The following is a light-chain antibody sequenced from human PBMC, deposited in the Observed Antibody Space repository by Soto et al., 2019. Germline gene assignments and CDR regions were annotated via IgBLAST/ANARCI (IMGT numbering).Light chain of an antibody. CDR3: QQRSNWPRLA. V-gene: IGKV3-11*01. Sequence: TLSLSPGERATLSCRASQNVSSYLAWYQQKPGQAPRLLIYDASNRAIGIPARFSGSGSGTDFTLTISSLQPEDFAVYFCQQRSNWPRLAFGGGTSVDIK. CDR2: DAS. J-gene: IGKJ4*01. CDR1: QNVSSY.